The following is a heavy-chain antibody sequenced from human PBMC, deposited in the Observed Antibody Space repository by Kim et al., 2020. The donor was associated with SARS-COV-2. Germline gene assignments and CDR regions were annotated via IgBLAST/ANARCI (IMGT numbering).Heavy chain of an antibody. Sequence: SETLSLTCAVYGGSFSGYYWNWIRQPPGKGLEWIGEINQSGNTNYTPYLKSRVTISIDTSNNQFSLKVNSVTAADTAVYYCPRGPRPLLSYFDNWGHGTL. D-gene: IGHD1-26*01. J-gene: IGHJ4*01. CDR1: GGSFSGYY. V-gene: IGHV4-34*01. CDR3: PRGPRPLLSYFDN. CDR2: INQSGNT.